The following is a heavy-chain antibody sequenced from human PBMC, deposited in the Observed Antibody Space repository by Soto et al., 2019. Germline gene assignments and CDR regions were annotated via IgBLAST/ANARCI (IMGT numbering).Heavy chain of an antibody. V-gene: IGHV4-61*08. J-gene: IGHJ4*02. D-gene: IGHD6-19*01. CDR2: TYYNGDT. CDR3: ARGPAYIDGWRTFDL. CDR1: DDSFRGAEYY. Sequence: SETLSLTCTVSDDSFRGAEYYWGWIRQPLGKGPEWIGYTYYNGDTKYNPALRSRVTMSEDTSKNQFSLRLSSVTAADTAVYFCARGPAYIDGWRTFDLWGRGILVTVSS.